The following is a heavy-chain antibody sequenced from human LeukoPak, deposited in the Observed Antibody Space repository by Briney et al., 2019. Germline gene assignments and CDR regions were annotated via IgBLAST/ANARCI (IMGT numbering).Heavy chain of an antibody. Sequence: ASVTVSCMASGYTFTGYYMHWVRQAPGQGLAWMGWINPNSGGTNYAQKFQGRVTMTRDTSISTAYMELSRLRADGTAVYSCARGGRGWLSPYYFDYWGQGTLVTVSS. D-gene: IGHD3-22*01. J-gene: IGHJ4*02. V-gene: IGHV1-2*02. CDR1: GYTFTGYY. CDR3: ARGGRGWLSPYYFDY. CDR2: INPNSGGT.